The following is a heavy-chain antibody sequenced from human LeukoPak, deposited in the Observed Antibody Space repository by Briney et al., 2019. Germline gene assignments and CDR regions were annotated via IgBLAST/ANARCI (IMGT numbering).Heavy chain of an antibody. V-gene: IGHV4-59*01. CDR2: IYYSGST. J-gene: IGHJ6*03. D-gene: IGHD2-2*02. CDR3: ARAYCSSTSCYTYYYYMDV. CDR1: GGSFSGYY. Sequence: SETLSLTCGVYGGSFSGYYWSWIRQPPGKGLEWIGYIYYSGSTNYNPSLKSRVTISVDTSKNQFSLKLSSVTAADTAVYYCARAYCSSTSCYTYYYYMDVWGKGTTVTVSS.